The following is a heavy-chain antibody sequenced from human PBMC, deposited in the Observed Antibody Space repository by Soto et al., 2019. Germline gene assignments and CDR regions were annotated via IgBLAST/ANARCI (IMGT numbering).Heavy chain of an antibody. V-gene: IGHV1-69*06. D-gene: IGHD1-26*01. J-gene: IGHJ5*02. CDR2: IIPIFGTA. Sequence: SVKVSCKASGGTFSSYAISWLRQAPGQGLEWMGGIIPIFGTANYAQKFQGRVTITADKSTSTAYMELSSLRSEDTAVYYCARDHKRLPIVGATSWFDPWGQGTLVTVSS. CDR1: GGTFSSYA. CDR3: ARDHKRLPIVGATSWFDP.